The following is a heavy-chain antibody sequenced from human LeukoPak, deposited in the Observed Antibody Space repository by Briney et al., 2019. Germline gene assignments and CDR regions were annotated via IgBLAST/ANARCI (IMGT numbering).Heavy chain of an antibody. J-gene: IGHJ4*02. CDR1: GFTFSSYG. CDR3: ARERYGDPGRSFDY. V-gene: IGHV3-33*01. CDR2: IWYDGSNK. D-gene: IGHD4-17*01. Sequence: LAGGSLRLSCAASGFTFSSYGMHWVRQAPGKGLEWVAVIWYDGSNKYYADSVKGRFTISRDNSKNTLYLQMNSLRAEDTAVYYCARERYGDPGRSFDYWGQGTLVTVSS.